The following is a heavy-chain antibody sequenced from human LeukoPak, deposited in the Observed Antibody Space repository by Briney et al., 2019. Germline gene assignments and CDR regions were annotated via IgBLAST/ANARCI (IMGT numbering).Heavy chain of an antibody. Sequence: SETLSLTCAVYGGSFSGYYWSWIRQPPGKGLEWLGEINHSGSTNYNPSLKSRVTISVDTSKNQFSLKLSSVTAADTAVYYCASVHTSGFAGTEVDYWGQGTLVTVSS. CDR1: GGSFSGYY. V-gene: IGHV4-34*01. CDR2: INHSGST. D-gene: IGHD3-16*01. J-gene: IGHJ4*02. CDR3: ASVHTSGFAGTEVDY.